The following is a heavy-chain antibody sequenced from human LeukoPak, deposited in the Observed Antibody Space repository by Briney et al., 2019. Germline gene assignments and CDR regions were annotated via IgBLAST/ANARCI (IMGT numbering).Heavy chain of an antibody. Sequence: GASVKVSCKASGYTFTSYGISWVRQAPGQGLEWMGWISAYNGNTNYAQKLQGRVTMTTDTSTSTAYMELRSLRSDDTAVYYCARSRFAGRFGEPRTLDYWGQGTLVTVSS. CDR2: ISAYNGNT. CDR1: GYTFTSYG. J-gene: IGHJ4*02. CDR3: ARSRFAGRFGEPRTLDY. D-gene: IGHD3-10*01. V-gene: IGHV1-18*01.